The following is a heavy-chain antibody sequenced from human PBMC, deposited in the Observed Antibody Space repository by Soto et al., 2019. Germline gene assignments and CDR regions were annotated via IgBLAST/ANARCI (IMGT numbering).Heavy chain of an antibody. CDR3: ARVSRRDMIRGVIVDY. CDR1: GGPFSRGGYY. Sequence: SETLSLTCTVSGGPFSRGGYYWSWIRQHPGKGLECIGYIFYTGSTYYNPTLKSRVTISVDTSKNQFSLKLSSLTAADTAVFYCARVSRRDMIRGVIVDYWGQGTLVTVSS. V-gene: IGHV4-30-4*01. CDR2: IFYTGST. J-gene: IGHJ4*02. D-gene: IGHD3-10*01.